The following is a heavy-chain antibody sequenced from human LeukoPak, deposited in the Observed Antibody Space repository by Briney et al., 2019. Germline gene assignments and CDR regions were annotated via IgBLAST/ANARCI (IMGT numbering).Heavy chain of an antibody. CDR1: GFTVSSNY. J-gene: IGHJ3*02. D-gene: IGHD2-21*02. V-gene: IGHV3-21*01. Sequence: GGSLRLSCAASGFTVSSNYLSWVRQAPGKGLEWVSLISRNSNSIKYAESVKGRFTISRDNARNSLYLQMNSLRGEDTAVYYCARESLAAYCGGDCYGLGAFDIWGQGTMVTVSS. CDR2: ISRNSNSI. CDR3: ARESLAAYCGGDCYGLGAFDI.